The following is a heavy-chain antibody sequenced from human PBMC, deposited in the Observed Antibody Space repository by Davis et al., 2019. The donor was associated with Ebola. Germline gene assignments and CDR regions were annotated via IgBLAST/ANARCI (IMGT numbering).Heavy chain of an antibody. J-gene: IGHJ4*02. CDR2: LTGTGRTT. CDR1: GFTFNVYP. Sequence: PGGSLRLSCAASGFTFNVYPMSWVRLTPGQGPEWLASLTGTGRTTVYAHSVRSRFTISRDNSKNTVFLQMNRLGADDTAVYYCAKLGYCLGPSCYFDPSFDSWGQGTLVTVSS. D-gene: IGHD3-9*01. CDR3: AKLGYCLGPSCYFDPSFDS. V-gene: IGHV3-23*01.